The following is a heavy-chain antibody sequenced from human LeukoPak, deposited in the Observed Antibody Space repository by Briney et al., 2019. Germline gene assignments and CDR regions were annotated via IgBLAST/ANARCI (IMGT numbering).Heavy chain of an antibody. D-gene: IGHD3-10*01. J-gene: IGHJ4*02. CDR3: ARVMVRGVMLFDY. Sequence: KTGGSLRLSCAASGFTFSSYSMIWVRQAPGKGLEWVSSISSSSSYIYYADSVKGRFTISRDNAKNSLYLQMNSLRAEDTAVYYCARVMVRGVMLFDYWGQGTLVTVSS. V-gene: IGHV3-21*01. CDR1: GFTFSSYS. CDR2: ISSSSSYI.